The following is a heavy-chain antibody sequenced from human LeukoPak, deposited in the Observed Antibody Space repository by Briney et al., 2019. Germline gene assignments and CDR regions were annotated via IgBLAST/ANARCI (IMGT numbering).Heavy chain of an antibody. V-gene: IGHV3-43*01. J-gene: IGHJ6*02. CDR3: AKDLSSSWYYYYGMDV. D-gene: IGHD6-13*01. CDR1: GFTFDDYT. CDR2: ISWDGGST. Sequence: PGGSLRLSCAASGFTFDDYTMHWVRQAPGKGLEWVSLISWDGGSTYYADSVKGRFTISRDNSKNSLYLQMNSLRTEDTASYYCAKDLSSSWYYYYGMDVWGQGTTVTVSS.